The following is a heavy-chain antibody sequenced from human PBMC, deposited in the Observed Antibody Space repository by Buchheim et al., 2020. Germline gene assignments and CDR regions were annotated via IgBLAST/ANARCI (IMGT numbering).Heavy chain of an antibody. D-gene: IGHD3-22*01. CDR3: ARDGTKNQYYYDSSGMAWFDP. V-gene: IGHV3-30*04. CDR1: GFTFSSYA. CDR2: ISYDGSNK. Sequence: QVQLVESGGGVVQPGRSLRLSCAASGFTFSSYAMHWVRQAPGKGLEWVAVISYDGSNKYYADSVKGRFTISRDNSKNTLYLQMNSLRAEDTAVYYCARDGTKNQYYYDSSGMAWFDPWSQGTL. J-gene: IGHJ5*02.